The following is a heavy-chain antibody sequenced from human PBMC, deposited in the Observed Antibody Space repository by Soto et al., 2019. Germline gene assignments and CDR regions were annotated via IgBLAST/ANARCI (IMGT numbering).Heavy chain of an antibody. CDR3: ARGDYDFWSGYNYYYYGMDV. CDR2: IYYSGST. J-gene: IGHJ6*02. D-gene: IGHD3-3*01. CDR1: GGSISSGGYY. V-gene: IGHV4-30-4*01. Sequence: PSETLSLTCTVSGGSISSGGYYWSWIRQPPGKGLEWIGYIYYSGSTYYNPSLKSRVTISVDTSKNQFSLKLSSVTAADTAVYYCARGDYDFWSGYNYYYYGMDVWGQGTTVTVSS.